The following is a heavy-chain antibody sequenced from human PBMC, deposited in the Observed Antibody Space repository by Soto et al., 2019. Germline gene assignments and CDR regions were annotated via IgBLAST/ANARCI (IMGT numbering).Heavy chain of an antibody. J-gene: IGHJ4*02. Sequence: QVQLVQSGAEVKKPGSSVKVSCKASGNTFSNYAISWVRQAPGQGLEWMGGIIPMFGTANHAQKFQGRVTINADESTTTAYMELSSLRSEDTAVYYCARSVTRVGMIVVDFEYWGQGTLVTVSS. D-gene: IGHD3-22*01. V-gene: IGHV1-69*01. CDR2: IIPMFGTA. CDR1: GNTFSNYA. CDR3: ARSVTRVGMIVVDFEY.